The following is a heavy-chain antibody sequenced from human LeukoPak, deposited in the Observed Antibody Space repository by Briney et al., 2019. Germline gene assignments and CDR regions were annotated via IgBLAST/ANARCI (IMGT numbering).Heavy chain of an antibody. CDR2: ISWNSGSI. CDR3: ARGEYNYYDSSAYYYYFDC. D-gene: IGHD3-22*01. J-gene: IGHJ4*02. Sequence: GGSLRLSCAASGFTFDDYGMSWVRQAPGKGLEWVSGISWNSGSIGYADSVKGRFTISRDNAKNSLYLQMNSLSAEDTALYYCARGEYNYYDSSAYYYYFDCWGQGTLVTVSS. CDR1: GFTFDDYG. V-gene: IGHV3-20*04.